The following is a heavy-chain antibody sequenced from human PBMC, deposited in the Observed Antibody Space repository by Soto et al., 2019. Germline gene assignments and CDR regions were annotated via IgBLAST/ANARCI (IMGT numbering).Heavy chain of an antibody. J-gene: IGHJ4*02. CDR1: GYSFTTYW. Sequence: PGESLKISCTGSGYSFTTYWIGWVRQMPGKGLEWMGIIYPGDFDTRYSPSFQGQVTISADNSISTAYLQWSSLKASDTAMYYCARASWTSVDPYHFDYWGQGTLVTVSS. V-gene: IGHV5-51*01. D-gene: IGHD2-15*01. CDR3: ARASWTSVDPYHFDY. CDR2: IYPGDFDT.